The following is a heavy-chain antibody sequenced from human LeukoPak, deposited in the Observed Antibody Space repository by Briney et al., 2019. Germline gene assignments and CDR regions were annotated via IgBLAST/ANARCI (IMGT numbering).Heavy chain of an antibody. CDR1: GGTFNNYA. Sequence: ASVKVSCKASGGTFNNYAISWVRQAPGQRLEWMGRIVPILGIANYAQEFQGRLIITADKATSSAYMEQSSLRSEDTAVYYCARDQGDNSYGYYAIWYAFDVWGQGTMVTVSS. D-gene: IGHD5-18*01. J-gene: IGHJ3*01. V-gene: IGHV1-69*04. CDR3: ARDQGDNSYGYYAIWYAFDV. CDR2: IVPILGIA.